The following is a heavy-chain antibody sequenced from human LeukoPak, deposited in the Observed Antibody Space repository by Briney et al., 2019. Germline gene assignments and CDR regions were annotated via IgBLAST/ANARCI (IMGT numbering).Heavy chain of an antibody. CDR2: IIPIFGTA. CDR1: GGTFSSYA. CDR3: ARDRYIVVVVAATGYSYAYSMDV. D-gene: IGHD2-15*01. J-gene: IGHJ6*02. V-gene: IGHV1-69*13. Sequence: GASVKVSCKASGGTFSSYAISWVRQAPGQGLEWMGGIIPIFGTANYAQKFQGRVTITADESTSTAYMELSSLRSEDTAVYYCARDRYIVVVVAATGYSYAYSMDVWGQGTTVTVSS.